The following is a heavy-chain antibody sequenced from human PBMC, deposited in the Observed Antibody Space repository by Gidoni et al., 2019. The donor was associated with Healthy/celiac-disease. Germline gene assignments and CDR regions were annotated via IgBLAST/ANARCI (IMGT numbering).Heavy chain of an antibody. Sequence: QVQLVESGGGVVQPGRSLRLSCAASGFTFRSYAMHWVRQAPGKGLEWVAVISYDGSNKYYADSVKGRFTISRDNSKNTLYLQMNSLRAEDTAVYYCARDSNGLGALLRFSGFDYWGQGTLVTVSS. CDR2: ISYDGSNK. CDR1: GFTFRSYA. J-gene: IGHJ4*02. CDR3: ARDSNGLGALLRFSGFDY. D-gene: IGHD3-3*01. V-gene: IGHV3-30-3*01.